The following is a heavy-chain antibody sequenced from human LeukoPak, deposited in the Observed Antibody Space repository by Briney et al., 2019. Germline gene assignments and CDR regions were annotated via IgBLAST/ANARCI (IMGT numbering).Heavy chain of an antibody. J-gene: IGHJ6*02. CDR2: INSDGSST. Sequence: GGSLRLSCAASGFTFSNYWMHWVRQAPGKGLVWVSRINSDGSSTTYADSVKGRFTISRDNAKNTLFLQMNSLRAADTAVYYCARELAVAGPYGMDVWGQGTTVTVSS. CDR3: ARELAVAGPYGMDV. D-gene: IGHD6-19*01. CDR1: GFTFSNYW. V-gene: IGHV3-74*01.